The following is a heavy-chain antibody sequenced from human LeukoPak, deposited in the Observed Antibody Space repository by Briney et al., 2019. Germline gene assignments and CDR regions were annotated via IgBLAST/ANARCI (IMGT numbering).Heavy chain of an antibody. CDR2: ISGGAVST. CDR1: GFTFSTYA. CDR3: ARGRGNGLYYFDY. V-gene: IGHV3-23*01. D-gene: IGHD4-23*01. J-gene: IGHJ4*02. Sequence: QPGGSLRLSCAASGFTFSTYAMSWVRQAPGKGLEWASGISGGAVSTYFADSVKGRFTISRDNSKNTLYLQMNSLSAEDTAVYYCARGRGNGLYYFDYWGQGTLVTVSS.